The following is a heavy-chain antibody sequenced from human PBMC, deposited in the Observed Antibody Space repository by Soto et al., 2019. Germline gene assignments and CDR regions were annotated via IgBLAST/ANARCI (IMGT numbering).Heavy chain of an antibody. J-gene: IGHJ5*02. Sequence: ASVKVSCKASGYTFTSYAMHWVRQAPGQRLEWMGWINAGNGNTKYSQKFQGRVTITRDTSASTAYMELSSLRSGDTAVYYCARGAYSSSWYDDWFDPWGQGTLVTVSS. D-gene: IGHD6-13*01. V-gene: IGHV1-3*01. CDR3: ARGAYSSSWYDDWFDP. CDR2: INAGNGNT. CDR1: GYTFTSYA.